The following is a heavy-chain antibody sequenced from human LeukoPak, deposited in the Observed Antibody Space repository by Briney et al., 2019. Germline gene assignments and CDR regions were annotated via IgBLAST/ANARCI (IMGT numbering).Heavy chain of an antibody. Sequence: GGSLRLSCAASGFTFSSYAMSWVRQAPGKGLEWVSAISGSGGSTYYADSVKGRFTISRDNSKNTLYLQMNSLRAEDTAVYYCAKDLFVTMIVVVPSGMDGWGQGTTVTVSS. CDR1: GFTFSSYA. CDR3: AKDLFVTMIVVVPSGMDG. J-gene: IGHJ6*02. V-gene: IGHV3-23*01. CDR2: ISGSGGST. D-gene: IGHD3-22*01.